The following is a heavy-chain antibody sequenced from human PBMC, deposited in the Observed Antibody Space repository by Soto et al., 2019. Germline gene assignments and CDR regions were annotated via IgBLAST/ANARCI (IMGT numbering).Heavy chain of an antibody. D-gene: IGHD3-3*01. V-gene: IGHV1-69*13. CDR1: GGSFRKSA. CDR2: FIPVYRTL. Sequence: SVKVSCKASGGSFRKSAINCVRQTPGQGLEWLGGFIPVYRTLNYAQKFQGRVTITADESTGTAYMTLSSLASDDTAVYYCATGVIWIGYFTVDSWGQGTRVTVSS. J-gene: IGHJ4*02. CDR3: ATGVIWIGYFTVDS.